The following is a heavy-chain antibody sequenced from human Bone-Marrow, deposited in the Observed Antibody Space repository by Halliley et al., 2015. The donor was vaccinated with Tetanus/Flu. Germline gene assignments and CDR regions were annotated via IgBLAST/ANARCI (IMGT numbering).Heavy chain of an antibody. CDR2: YEGSPE. CDR3: ARDSRHIAVVAATGRDFGLDV. Sequence: YEGSPEDYADSVKGRFTIIRDTSKNPLYLQMNSLRVEDTAVYYCARDSRHIAVVAATGRDFGLDVWGQGTTVTVSS. J-gene: IGHJ6*02. V-gene: IGHV3-30*07. D-gene: IGHD2-21*02.